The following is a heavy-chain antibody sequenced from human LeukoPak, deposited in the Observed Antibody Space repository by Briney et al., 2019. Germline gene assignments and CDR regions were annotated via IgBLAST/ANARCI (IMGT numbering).Heavy chain of an antibody. D-gene: IGHD3-22*01. CDR3: TINYYNGSLYEDY. CDR2: IRDKVSGGTT. V-gene: IGHV3-49*04. Sequence: PGGSLRLSCRGSGLSFGGDAVSWVRQAPGKGLEWVGFIRDKVSGGTTEYVASVRGRFTISRDDSRSIAYLQMTRLKTEDTAVYYCTINYYNGSLYEDYWAQGTLVTVSS. J-gene: IGHJ4*02. CDR1: GLSFGGDA.